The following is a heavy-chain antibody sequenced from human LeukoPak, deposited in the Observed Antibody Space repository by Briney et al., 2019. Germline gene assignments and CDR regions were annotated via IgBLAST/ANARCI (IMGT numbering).Heavy chain of an antibody. CDR1: GYSFTSYW. Sequence: KPGESLKISCKGSGYSFTSYWIGWVRQMPGKGLEWMGIIYPGDSDTRYSPSFQGQVTISADKSISTAYLQWSSLKASDTAMYYGATPPRRSGGSSSGMDVWAKGPRSPSP. CDR3: ATPPRRSGGSSSGMDV. J-gene: IGHJ6*02. D-gene: IGHD2-15*01. V-gene: IGHV5-51*01. CDR2: IYPGDSDT.